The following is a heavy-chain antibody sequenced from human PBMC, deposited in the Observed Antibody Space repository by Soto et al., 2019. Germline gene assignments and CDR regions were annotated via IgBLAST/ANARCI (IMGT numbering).Heavy chain of an antibody. CDR2: MNPNNGKT. Sequence: ASVKVSCMASRCMFPSYDINLVRQAAGQGLEWLGRMNPNNGKTDYAQKFQGRLTMTRDTSISTVYMELSSLTSEDTAVYYCAKDFGGLYNWFDPWGQGTLVTVSS. J-gene: IGHJ5*02. V-gene: IGHV1-8*01. CDR1: RCMFPSYD. D-gene: IGHD3-16*01. CDR3: AKDFGGLYNWFDP.